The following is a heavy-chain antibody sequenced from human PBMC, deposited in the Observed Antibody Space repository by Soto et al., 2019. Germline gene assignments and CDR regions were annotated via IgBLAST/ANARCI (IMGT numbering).Heavy chain of an antibody. D-gene: IGHD4-17*01. CDR1: GYTFTSYY. Sequence: ASVKVSCKASGYTFTSYYINWVRQATGQGLEWMGWMSPNSGNTGYAQKFQGRVTMTRNTSISTAYMELSSLRSEDTAVYYCARVRGTTERRLDYWGQGTLVTVSS. V-gene: IGHV1-8*01. CDR3: ARVRGTTERRLDY. CDR2: MSPNSGNT. J-gene: IGHJ4*02.